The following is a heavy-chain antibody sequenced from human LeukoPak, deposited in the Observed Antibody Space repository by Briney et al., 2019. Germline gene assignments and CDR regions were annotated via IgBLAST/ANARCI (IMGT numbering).Heavy chain of an antibody. CDR1: GYTFTSYY. CDR2: INPSGGTT. V-gene: IGHV1-46*01. J-gene: IGHJ5*02. Sequence: ASVKVSCKASGYTFTSYYMHWVRQAPGQGLEWMGVINPSGGTTSYAQKFQGRVTMTRDMSTSTDYMELSSLRSEDTAVYYCARDNSVEDTAWWFDPWGQGTLVTVSS. CDR3: ARDNSVEDTAWWFDP. D-gene: IGHD4-23*01.